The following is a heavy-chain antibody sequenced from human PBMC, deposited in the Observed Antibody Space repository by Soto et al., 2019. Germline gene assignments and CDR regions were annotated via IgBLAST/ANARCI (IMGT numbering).Heavy chain of an antibody. Sequence: GGSLRLSCAASGFTVSSNYMSWVRQAPGKGLEWVSVIYSGGSAYYADSVKGRFTISRDNSKNTLYLQMNSLRAEDTAVYYCARVGRNVPAAMSDAFDIWGQGTMVTVSS. CDR1: GFTVSSNY. D-gene: IGHD2-2*01. CDR3: ARVGRNVPAAMSDAFDI. J-gene: IGHJ3*02. CDR2: IYSGGSA. V-gene: IGHV3-66*01.